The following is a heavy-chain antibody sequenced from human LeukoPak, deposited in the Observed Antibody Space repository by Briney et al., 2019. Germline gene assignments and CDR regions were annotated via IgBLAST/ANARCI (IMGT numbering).Heavy chain of an antibody. Sequence: GGSVRLSCAASGFTFSSYSMNWVRQAPGKGLEWVSSISSSSSYIYYADSVKGRFTISRDNAKNSLYLQMNSLRAEDTAVYYCARGEVVPAAIASPVDYWGQGTLVTVSS. V-gene: IGHV3-21*01. J-gene: IGHJ4*02. CDR3: ARGEVVPAAIASPVDY. CDR1: GFTFSSYS. D-gene: IGHD2-2*02. CDR2: ISSSSSYI.